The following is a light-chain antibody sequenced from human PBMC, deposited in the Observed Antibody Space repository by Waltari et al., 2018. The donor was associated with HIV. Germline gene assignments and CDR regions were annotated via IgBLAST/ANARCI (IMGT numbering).Light chain of an antibody. CDR3: QQYFTTPLT. Sequence: DIVMTQSPDSLAVSPGERATINCKSSQGVLDSSNNKNYLAWYQQKPRQPPKLLIYWASTRESGVPDRFSGGGSGTDFTLTISSLQAEDVAVYYCQQYFTTPLTFGGGTKVEIK. CDR1: QGVLDSSNNKNY. J-gene: IGKJ4*01. CDR2: WAS. V-gene: IGKV4-1*01.